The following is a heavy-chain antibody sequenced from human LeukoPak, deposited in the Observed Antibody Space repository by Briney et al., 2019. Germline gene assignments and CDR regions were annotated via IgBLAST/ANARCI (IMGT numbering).Heavy chain of an antibody. CDR2: FDPEDGET. CDR3: ATASWRQWLVPPKGTDKYYFDY. V-gene: IGHV1-24*01. CDR1: GYTLTELS. J-gene: IGHJ4*02. Sequence: ASVKVSCKVSGYTLTELSMHWVRQAPGKGLEWMGGFDPEDGETIYAQKFQGRVTMTEDTSTDTAYMELSSLRSEDTAVYYCATASWRQWLVPPKGTDKYYFDYWGQGTQVTVSS. D-gene: IGHD6-19*01.